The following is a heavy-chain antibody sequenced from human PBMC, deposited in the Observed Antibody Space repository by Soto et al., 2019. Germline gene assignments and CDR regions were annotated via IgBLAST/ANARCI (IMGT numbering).Heavy chain of an antibody. D-gene: IGHD6-13*01. CDR2: TYYRSKWYN. J-gene: IGHJ3*02. CDR3: ASGGGAGSSWYGDAFDI. Sequence: PSQTLSLTCAISGDSVSSNSAAWNWIRQSPSRGLEWLGRTYYRSKWYNDYAVSVKSRITINPDTSKNQFSLQLNSVTPEDTAVYYCASGGGAGSSWYGDAFDIWGKGKMVTVPS. CDR1: GDSVSSNSAA. V-gene: IGHV6-1*01.